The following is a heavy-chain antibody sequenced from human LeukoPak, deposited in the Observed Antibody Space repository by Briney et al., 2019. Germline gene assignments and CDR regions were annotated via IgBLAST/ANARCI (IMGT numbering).Heavy chain of an antibody. J-gene: IGHJ4*02. Sequence: PGGSLRLSCAASGFTFSSYAMHWVRQAPGKGLEWVAVISYDGSNKYYADSVKGRFTISRDNSMNTLYLQMNSLRAEDTAVYYCARDGTDYVWGHKYFDYWGQGTLVTVSS. CDR2: ISYDGSNK. V-gene: IGHV3-30-3*01. CDR1: GFTFSSYA. D-gene: IGHD3-16*01. CDR3: ARDGTDYVWGHKYFDY.